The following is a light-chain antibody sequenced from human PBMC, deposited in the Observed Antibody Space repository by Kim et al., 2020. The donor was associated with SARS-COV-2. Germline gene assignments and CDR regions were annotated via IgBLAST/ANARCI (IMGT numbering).Light chain of an antibody. CDR3: AAWDDSLSVHYV. CDR1: RANIGSNY. CDR2: ENY. J-gene: IGLJ1*01. Sequence: QRVTHSCSGSRANIGSNYVYWYQQLPGAAPKLLIYENYQRPSGVPDRFSGYKSGTSASLAISGLRSEDEADYYCAAWDDSLSVHYVFGTGTKVTDL. V-gene: IGLV1-47*01.